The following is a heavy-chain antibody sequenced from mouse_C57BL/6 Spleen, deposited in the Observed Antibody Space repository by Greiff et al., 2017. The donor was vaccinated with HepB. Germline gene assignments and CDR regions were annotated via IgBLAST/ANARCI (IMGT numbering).Heavy chain of an antibody. Sequence: QVQLQQPGAELVKPGASVKMSCKASGYTFTSYWITWVKQRPGQGLEWIGDIYPGSGSTNYNEKFKSKATLTVDTSSSTAYMQLSSLTSEDSAVYYGARPKFITTVVAPFDYWGQGTTLTVSS. D-gene: IGHD1-1*01. J-gene: IGHJ2*01. V-gene: IGHV1-55*01. CDR3: ARPKFITTVVAPFDY. CDR1: GYTFTSYW. CDR2: IYPGSGST.